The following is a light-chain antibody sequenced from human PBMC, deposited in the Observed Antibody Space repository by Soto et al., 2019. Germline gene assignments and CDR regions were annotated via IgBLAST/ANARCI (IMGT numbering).Light chain of an antibody. CDR3: QQYGTSPLP. Sequence: ETVLKQSPGTLSLSPGERATLSCRATQSVKNDYLAWSQHRPGLAPRLLIFGESGRATGIPDRFIGSGSGPDFSLTISRLEPEDVAIYYLQQYGTSPLPLGGGPKVQIK. CDR2: GES. V-gene: IGKV3-20*01. J-gene: IGKJ4*01. CDR1: QSVKNDY.